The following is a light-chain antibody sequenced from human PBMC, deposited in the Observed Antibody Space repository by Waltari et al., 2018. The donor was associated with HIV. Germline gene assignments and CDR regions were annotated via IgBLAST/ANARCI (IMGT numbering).Light chain of an antibody. J-gene: IGKJ1*01. CDR1: QNVGTW. CDR2: KAT. V-gene: IGKV1-5*03. CDR3: HQYSNYLGS. Sequence: DIPMSSSPHNLTASVGDRVKITCLARQNVGTWLAWYQQKPGEAPKLLIHKATEVEDGVPSRFSGSASGTEFTLTIDSRHPDDFATFYCHQYSNYLGSFGQGTKLELK.